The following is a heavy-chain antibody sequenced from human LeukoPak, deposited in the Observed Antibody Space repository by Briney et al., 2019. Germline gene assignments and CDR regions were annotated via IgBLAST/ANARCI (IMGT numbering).Heavy chain of an antibody. V-gene: IGHV4-34*01. D-gene: IGHD6-19*01. Sequence: PSETLSLTCAVYGGSFSGYYWSWIRQPPGKGLEWIGEINHSGSTNYNPSLKSRITVSIDTSKNQFSLKLNSVTAADTAVYYCARATRGYSSGPIDCWGQGTLVTVSS. J-gene: IGHJ4*02. CDR2: INHSGST. CDR1: GGSFSGYY. CDR3: ARATRGYSSGPIDC.